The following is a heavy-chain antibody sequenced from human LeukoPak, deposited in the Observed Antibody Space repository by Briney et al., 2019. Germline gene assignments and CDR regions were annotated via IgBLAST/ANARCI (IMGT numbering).Heavy chain of an antibody. V-gene: IGHV4-59*01. J-gene: IGHJ5*02. Sequence: PSETLSLTCTVSGGSISSYYWSWIRQPAGKGLEWIGNIHYSGNTNYNPSLRSRLTMSLDTSKNQFSLELRSVTAADTAVYYCARGAHYDVLTGYTKGSWFDPWGQGTLVTVSS. CDR3: ARGAHYDVLTGYTKGSWFDP. CDR1: GGSISSYY. D-gene: IGHD3-9*01. CDR2: IHYSGNT.